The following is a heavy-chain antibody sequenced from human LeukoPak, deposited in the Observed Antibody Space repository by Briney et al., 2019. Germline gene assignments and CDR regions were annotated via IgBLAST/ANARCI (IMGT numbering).Heavy chain of an antibody. J-gene: IGHJ4*02. D-gene: IGHD6-13*01. CDR3: ARHGGSWTFDY. CDR1: GGSIRSYY. V-gene: IGHV4-59*08. CDR2: IDYSGSP. Sequence: PSETLSLTCTVSGGSIRSYYWSWIRQPPGKGLEWIGYIDYSGSPNYNPSFKSRVTISVDTSKNQFSLKLRSVTAADTAVYYSARHGGSWTFDYWGQGTLVTVSS.